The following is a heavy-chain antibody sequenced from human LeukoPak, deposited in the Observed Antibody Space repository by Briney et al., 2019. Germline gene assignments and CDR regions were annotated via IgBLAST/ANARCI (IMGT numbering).Heavy chain of an antibody. CDR2: IKQDGSEK. D-gene: IGHD2-15*01. V-gene: IGHV3-7*01. CDR1: GFTFSNYW. J-gene: IGHJ4*02. CDR3: ARGLIVVVVAAIDYFDY. Sequence: GGSLRLSCAASGFTFSNYWMSWVRQAPGKGLEWVANIKQDGSEKYYVDSVKGRFTISRDNAKNSLYLQMNSLRAEDTAVYYCARGLIVVVVAAIDYFDYWGQGTLVTVSS.